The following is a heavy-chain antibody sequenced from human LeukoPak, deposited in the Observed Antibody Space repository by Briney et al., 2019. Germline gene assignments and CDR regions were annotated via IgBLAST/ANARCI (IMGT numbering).Heavy chain of an antibody. D-gene: IGHD3-10*01. V-gene: IGHV4-39*01. CDR1: GGSISSGSYY. Sequence: SETLSLTRTVSGGSISSGSYYWGWIRQPPGKGPEWLGSIYYSGATYFNPSLKSRVAVSVDTSKNQFSLNLTSVTAADTAVYYCARLEWIYGSGSMNWFDPWGQGSLVTVSS. CDR3: ARLEWIYGSGSMNWFDP. CDR2: IYYSGAT. J-gene: IGHJ5*02.